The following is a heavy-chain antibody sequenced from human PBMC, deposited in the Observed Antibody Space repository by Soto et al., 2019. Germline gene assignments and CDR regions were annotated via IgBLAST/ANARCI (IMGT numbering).Heavy chain of an antibody. D-gene: IGHD3-22*01. CDR3: AKVVRCSXYYGYYV. CDR2: FIGSGVST. CDR1: GFSFSSYG. V-gene: IGHV3-23*01. J-gene: IGHJ6*01. Sequence: GWSVRMSCAAYGFSFSSYGLQFVRQAPCPWLECFSSFIGSGVSTYYADSLKVLFTLSXXXSTNTLYLQINSLRSEYTAVYYFAKVVRCSXYYGYYV.